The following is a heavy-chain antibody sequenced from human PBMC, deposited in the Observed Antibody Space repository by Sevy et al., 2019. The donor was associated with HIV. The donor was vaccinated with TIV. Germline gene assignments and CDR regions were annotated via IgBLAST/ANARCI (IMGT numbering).Heavy chain of an antibody. CDR1: GYSISSGYY. J-gene: IGHJ4*02. CDR3: ARAYSSSWYDSYYFDY. Sequence: SETLSLTCAVSGYSISSGYYWGWIRQPPGKGLEWIGSFYHSGSTYYNPSLKSRVTISVDTSKNQFSLKLSSVTAADTAVYYCARAYSSSWYDSYYFDYWGQGTLVTVSS. CDR2: FYHSGST. D-gene: IGHD6-13*01. V-gene: IGHV4-38-2*01.